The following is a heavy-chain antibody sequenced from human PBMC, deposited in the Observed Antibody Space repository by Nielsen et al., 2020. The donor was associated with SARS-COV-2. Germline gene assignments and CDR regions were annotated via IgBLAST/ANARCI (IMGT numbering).Heavy chain of an antibody. Sequence: SETLSLTCAVYGGSFSGYYWSWIRQPPGKGLEWIGEINHSGSTNYNPSLKSRVTISVDTSKNQFSLKLSSVTAADTAVYYCARAPYYYYGMDVWGQGTTVTVSS. CDR2: INHSGST. J-gene: IGHJ6*02. CDR1: GGSFSGYY. V-gene: IGHV4-34*01. CDR3: ARAPYYYYGMDV.